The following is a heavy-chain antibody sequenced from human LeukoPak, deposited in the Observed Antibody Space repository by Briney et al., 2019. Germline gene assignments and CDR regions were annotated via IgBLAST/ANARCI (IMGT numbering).Heavy chain of an antibody. J-gene: IGHJ4*02. V-gene: IGHV4-59*01. D-gene: IGHD4-23*01. CDR1: GGSFSGYY. Sequence: NASETLSLTCAVYGGSFSGYYWSWIRQPPGKGLEWIGYIYYSGSTNYNPSLKSRVTISLDTSKNQFPLKLSSVTTADTAVYYCARDLYGGNPFDFWGQGTLVIVSS. CDR2: IYYSGST. CDR3: ARDLYGGNPFDF.